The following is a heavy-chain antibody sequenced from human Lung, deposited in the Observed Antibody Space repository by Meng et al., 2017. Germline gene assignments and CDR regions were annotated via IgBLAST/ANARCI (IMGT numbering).Heavy chain of an antibody. CDR1: GFTFNTYA. V-gene: IGHV3-30*01. Sequence: QVELVGSGGGVVQPGGSLRLSCAASGFTFNTYAMHWVRQAPGKGLEWVSLMPFDGAQIYYSDSVRGRFTISRDNSKNTLYLQMNSLRAEDTAVYYCARDKPPNDVWGRGTLVTVSS. CDR2: MPFDGAQI. CDR3: ARDKPPNDV. J-gene: IGHJ2*01.